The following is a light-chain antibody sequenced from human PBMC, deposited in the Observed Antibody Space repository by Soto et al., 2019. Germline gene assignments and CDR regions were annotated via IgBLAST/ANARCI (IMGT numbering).Light chain of an antibody. J-gene: IGLJ1*01. V-gene: IGLV2-8*01. Sequence: QSALTQPPSASGSPGQSVTISCTGTSSDVGGYKYVSWYQQLPGKAPKLMIFEVNKRPSGVPDRFSGSKSGNTASLTVSGLQAEDEADYYCSSDAGINNLGVFGTGTKLTVL. CDR1: SSDVGGYKY. CDR3: SSDAGINNLGV. CDR2: EVN.